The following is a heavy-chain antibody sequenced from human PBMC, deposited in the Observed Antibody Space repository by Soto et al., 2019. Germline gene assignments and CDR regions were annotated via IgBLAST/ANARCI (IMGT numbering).Heavy chain of an antibody. CDR3: ANSLAGPYYFDY. CDR2: ISGSGGST. CDR1: GFTFSSYA. Sequence: GGSLRLSCAASGFTFSSYAMSWVRQAPGKGLEWVSAISGSGGSTYYADSVKGRFTISRDNSKNTLYLQMNSLRAEDTAVYYCANSLAGPYYFDYWGQGTLVTVSS. V-gene: IGHV3-23*01. J-gene: IGHJ4*02. D-gene: IGHD6-19*01.